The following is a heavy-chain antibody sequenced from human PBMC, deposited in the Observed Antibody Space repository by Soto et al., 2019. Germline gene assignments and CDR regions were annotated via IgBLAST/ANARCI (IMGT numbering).Heavy chain of an antibody. V-gene: IGHV4-39*01. CDR3: ARQIYDFVWGTYRPFYFDY. CDR2: IYYSGST. D-gene: IGHD3-16*02. CDR1: GASISNSNYY. Sequence: PSETLSLTCTVFGASISNSNYYSGWLRPHPGKGIEWIVCIYYSGSTYYNPSLKSRVTISVDTSKNQFSLNLRSVTAADTAVYYCARQIYDFVWGTYRPFYFDYWGQGTLVTVSS. J-gene: IGHJ4*02.